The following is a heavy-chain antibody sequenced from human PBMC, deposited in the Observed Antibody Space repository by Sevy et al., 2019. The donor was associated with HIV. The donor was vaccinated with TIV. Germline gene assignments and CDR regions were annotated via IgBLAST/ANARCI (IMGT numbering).Heavy chain of an antibody. Sequence: GGSLRLSCTASGFTFGDYAMNWFRQAPGKGLEWVGFIRSKAYGGTTKNAASVKDRFTISRDDSKNTAYLQMSSLKTDVKAVYFGTRDRAFMEYYSVSGCFGAFDIWGQGTMVTVSS. J-gene: IGHJ3*02. V-gene: IGHV3-49*03. D-gene: IGHD3-10*01. CDR2: IRSKAYGGTT. CDR1: GFTFGDYA. CDR3: TRDRAFMEYYSVSGCFGAFDI.